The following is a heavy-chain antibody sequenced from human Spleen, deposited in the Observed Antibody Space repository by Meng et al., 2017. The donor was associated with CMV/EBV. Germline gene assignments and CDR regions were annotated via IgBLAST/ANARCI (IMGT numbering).Heavy chain of an antibody. V-gene: IGHV3-23*01. D-gene: IGHD3-10*01. J-gene: IGHJ4*02. CDR3: ARMYYYGSGSYYESNFDY. Sequence: GGSLRLSCAASGFTFSSYAMSWVRQAPGKGLEWVSAISGSGGSTYYADSVKGRFTISRDNSKNTLYLQMNSLRAEDTAVYYCARMYYYGSGSYYESNFDYWGQGTLVTVSS. CDR1: GFTFSSYA. CDR2: ISGSGGST.